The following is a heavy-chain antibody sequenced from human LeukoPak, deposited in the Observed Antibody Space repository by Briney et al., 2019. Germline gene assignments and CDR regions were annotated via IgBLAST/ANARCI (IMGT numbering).Heavy chain of an antibody. CDR3: ARRLHDTVFDY. J-gene: IGHJ4*02. D-gene: IGHD5-18*01. CDR1: GGSISSSSYY. V-gene: IGHV4-39*01. Sequence: SETLSLTCTVSGGSISSSSYYWGWIRQPPGKGLEWIGSIYYSGSTYYNPSLKSRVTISVDTSKNQFSLKLSSVTAADTAVYYCARRLHDTVFDYWGQGTLVTVSS. CDR2: IYYSGST.